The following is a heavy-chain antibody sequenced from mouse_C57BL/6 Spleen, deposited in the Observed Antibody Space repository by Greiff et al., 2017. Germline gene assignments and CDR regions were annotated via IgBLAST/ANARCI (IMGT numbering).Heavy chain of an antibody. V-gene: IGHV5-17*01. J-gene: IGHJ2*01. D-gene: IGHD1-1*01. CDR3: AREKAYYYGSSYFDY. CDR1: GFTFSDYG. Sequence: EVKLVESGGGLVKPGGSLKLSCAASGFTFSDYGMHWVRQAPEKGLEWVAYISSGSSTIYYADTVKGRFTISRDNAKNTLFLQMTSLRSEDTAMYYCAREKAYYYGSSYFDYWGQGTTLTVSS. CDR2: ISSGSSTI.